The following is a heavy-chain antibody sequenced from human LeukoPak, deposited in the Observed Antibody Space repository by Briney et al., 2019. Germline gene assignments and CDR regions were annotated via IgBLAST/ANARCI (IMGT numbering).Heavy chain of an antibody. CDR3: ASVYLYGMDV. V-gene: IGHV1-46*01. D-gene: IGHD2-8*01. CDR2: INPSGGGT. CDR1: GYSLTTYY. J-gene: IGHJ6*02. Sequence: ASVKVSCKASGYSLTTYYMHWVRQAPGRGLEWMAIINPSGGGTKYAQKFQGRVTMTRDTPTNTVYMELSSLRTEDTAVYYCASVYLYGMDVWGQGTTVTVSS.